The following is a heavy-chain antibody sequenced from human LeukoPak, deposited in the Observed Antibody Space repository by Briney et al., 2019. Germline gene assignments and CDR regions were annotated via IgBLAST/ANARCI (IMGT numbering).Heavy chain of an antibody. CDR1: GGTFSSYA. CDR2: IIPIFGTA. V-gene: IGHV1-69*13. CDR3: ARLGAYSSGWYYFDY. D-gene: IGHD6-19*01. Sequence: EASVKVSCKASGGTFSSYAISWVRQAPGQGLEWMGGIIPIFGTANYAQKFQGRVTITADESTSTAYMELSSLRSEDTAVYYCARLGAYSSGWYYFDYWGQGTLVTVSS. J-gene: IGHJ4*02.